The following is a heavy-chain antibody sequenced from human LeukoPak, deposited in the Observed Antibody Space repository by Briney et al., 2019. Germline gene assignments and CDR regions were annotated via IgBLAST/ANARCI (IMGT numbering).Heavy chain of an antibody. CDR1: GVSFSGYY. Sequence: SETLSLTCAVYGVSFSGYYWGWIRQPPGKGLEWIGEINHSGSTNYNPSLKSRVTISVDTSKNQFSLKLSSVTAADTAVYYCARAVELWSNWFDPWGQGTLVTVSS. D-gene: IGHD5-18*01. CDR2: INHSGST. CDR3: ARAVELWSNWFDP. V-gene: IGHV4-34*01. J-gene: IGHJ5*02.